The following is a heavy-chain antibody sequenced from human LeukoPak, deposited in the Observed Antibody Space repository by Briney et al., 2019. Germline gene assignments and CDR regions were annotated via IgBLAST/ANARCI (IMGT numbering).Heavy chain of an antibody. CDR2: INTGSTTI. CDR1: GFTFSSYA. D-gene: IGHD3-3*01. CDR3: ARVPDDPWSGYFFDC. V-gene: IGHV3-48*01. J-gene: IGHJ4*02. Sequence: GGSLRLSCAASGFTFSSYAMSWVRQAPGKGLEWVSYINTGSTTIHHADSVKGRFTISRDNTRNSLFLQMNSLRVEDTGVYFCARVPDDPWSGYFFDCWGQGTLVTVSS.